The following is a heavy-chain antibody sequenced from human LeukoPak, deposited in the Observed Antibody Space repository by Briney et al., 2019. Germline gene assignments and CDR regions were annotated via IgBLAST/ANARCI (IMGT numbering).Heavy chain of an antibody. CDR2: IYRGGTI. CDR1: GGSISDYY. Sequence: SETLSLTCTVSGGSISDYYWSWIRLPPGKGLEWIGYIYRGGTINYNPSLKSRVTMSLDTYKNQISLMLNSVTAADTAVYYCARHWLEATKTYSFWFDPWGQGTLVTVSS. J-gene: IGHJ5*02. D-gene: IGHD2-21*01. CDR3: ARHWLEATKTYSFWFDP. V-gene: IGHV4-4*09.